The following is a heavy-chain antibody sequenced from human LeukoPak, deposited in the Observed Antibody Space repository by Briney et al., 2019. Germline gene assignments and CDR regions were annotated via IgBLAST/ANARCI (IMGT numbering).Heavy chain of an antibody. D-gene: IGHD3-3*01. J-gene: IGHJ5*02. CDR3: ARDHRPTPSYYDFWSGYYAAGLDP. CDR1: GFTFSSYS. Sequence: PGGSLRLSCAASGFTFSSYSMNWVRQAPGKGLEWVSYIGSSSSTIYYADSVKGRFTISRDNAKNSLYLQMNSLRDEDTAVYYCARDHRPTPSYYDFWSGYYAAGLDPWGQGTLVTASS. V-gene: IGHV3-48*02. CDR2: IGSSSSTI.